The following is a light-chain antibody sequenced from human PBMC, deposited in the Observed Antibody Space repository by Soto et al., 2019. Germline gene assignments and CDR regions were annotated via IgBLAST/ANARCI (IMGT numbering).Light chain of an antibody. CDR3: SSYTISSTLV. CDR2: GNR. V-gene: IGLV1-40*01. CDR1: SSNLGAGYD. J-gene: IGLJ3*02. Sequence: QSVLTQPPSVSGAPGQRVTISCTGNSSNLGAGYDVHWYQQLPGAAPKLVIFGNRNRPSGVSNRFSGSKSGNTASLSISGLQPEDEADYYCSSYTISSTLVFGGGTKLTVL.